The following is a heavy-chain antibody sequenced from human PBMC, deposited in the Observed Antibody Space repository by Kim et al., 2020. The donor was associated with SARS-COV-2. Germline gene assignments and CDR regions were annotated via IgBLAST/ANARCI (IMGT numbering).Heavy chain of an antibody. D-gene: IGHD2-2*01. CDR3: ARDRCSSTSCYQRYYYGMDV. J-gene: IGHJ6*02. Sequence: RFTISRDNAKNSLYLQMNSLRAEDTAVYYCARDRCSSTSCYQRYYYGMDVWGQGTTVTVSS. V-gene: IGHV3-11*06.